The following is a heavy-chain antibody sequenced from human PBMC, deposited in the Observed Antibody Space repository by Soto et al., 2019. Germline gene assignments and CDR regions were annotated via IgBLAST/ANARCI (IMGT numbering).Heavy chain of an antibody. J-gene: IGHJ4*02. Sequence: DVQLVESGGGLVQPGRSLRLSCAASGFTFDDYAMHWVRQAPGKGLEWVSGISWNSGSIGYADSVKGRFTISRDNAKNSLYLQMNSLRAEDTDLYYCAKALKYQLDDYFAYWGKGTLVTVSS. CDR3: AKALKYQLDDYFAY. CDR2: ISWNSGSI. V-gene: IGHV3-9*01. D-gene: IGHD6-13*01. CDR1: GFTFDDYA.